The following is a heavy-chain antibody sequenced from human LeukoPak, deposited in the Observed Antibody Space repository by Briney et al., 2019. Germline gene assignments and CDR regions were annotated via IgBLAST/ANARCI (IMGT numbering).Heavy chain of an antibody. CDR2: IFDDGSDK. CDR1: GFSFNNYG. D-gene: IGHD2-21*02. J-gene: IGHJ4*02. CDR3: AKDHCGGDCYGLYFDY. Sequence: GESLRLSCAASGFSFNNYGMHWVRQAPGKGLEWVALIFDDGSDKYYADSVKGRFTISRDNSENTLYLQMNGLRAEDTAVYYCAKDHCGGDCYGLYFDYWGQGTLVTVSS. V-gene: IGHV3-30*18.